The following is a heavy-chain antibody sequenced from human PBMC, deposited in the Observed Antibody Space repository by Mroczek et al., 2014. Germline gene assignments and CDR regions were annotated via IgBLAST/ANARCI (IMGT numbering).Heavy chain of an antibody. V-gene: IGHV1-2*02. CDR2: INPNSGGT. J-gene: IGHJ4*02. CDR1: GYTFTGYY. D-gene: IGHD2-2*02. CDR3: ARGPVVPAAIDRGGLWFGEPPKY. Sequence: QLVQSGAEVKKPGASVKVSCKASGYTFTGYYMHWVRQAPGQGLEWMGWINPNSGGTNYAQKFQGRVTMTRDTSISTAYMELSRLRSDDTAVYYCARGPVVPAAIDRGGLWFGEPPKYWGQGTLVTVSS.